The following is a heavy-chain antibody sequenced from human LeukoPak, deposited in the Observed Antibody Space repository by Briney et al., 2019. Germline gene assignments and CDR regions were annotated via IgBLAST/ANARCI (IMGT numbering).Heavy chain of an antibody. CDR2: IIPVFSTA. CDR3: ARAGNWNYSDYYYMDV. CDR1: GGTFSSYA. D-gene: IGHD1-7*01. V-gene: IGHV1-69*05. J-gene: IGHJ6*03. Sequence: SVKVSCKASGGTFSSYAISWVRQAPGQGLEWMGGIIPVFSTANYAQKFQGRVTITTDESTSTAYMELSSLRSEDTAVYYCARAGNWNYSDYYYMDVWGKGTTVTVSS.